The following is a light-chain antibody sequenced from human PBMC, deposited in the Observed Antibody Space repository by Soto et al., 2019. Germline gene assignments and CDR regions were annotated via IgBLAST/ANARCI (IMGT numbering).Light chain of an antibody. Sequence: DIQMTQSPSSLSASVGDRVTIACRASQAISNYLAWYQQKPGKVPKLLIYAASTLQSGVPSRFSGCGSGTDFTLTISSLQPEDVATYYCQKYNGAPPFTFGPGTKV. CDR2: AAS. V-gene: IGKV1-27*01. CDR3: QKYNGAPPFT. CDR1: QAISNY. J-gene: IGKJ3*01.